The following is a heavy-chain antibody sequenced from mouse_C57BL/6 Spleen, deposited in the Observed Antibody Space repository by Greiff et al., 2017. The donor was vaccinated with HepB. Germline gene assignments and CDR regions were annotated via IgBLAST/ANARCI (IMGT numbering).Heavy chain of an antibody. CDR2: IYPGDGDT. CDR3: ARITTVLRYFDV. Sequence: QVQLQQSGAELVKPGASVKISCKASGYAFSSYWMNWVKQRPGKGLEWIGQIYPGDGDTNYNGKFKGKATLTADKSSSTAYMQLSSLTSEDSAVYFCARITTVLRYFDVWGTGTTVTVSS. D-gene: IGHD1-1*01. J-gene: IGHJ1*03. CDR1: GYAFSSYW. V-gene: IGHV1-80*01.